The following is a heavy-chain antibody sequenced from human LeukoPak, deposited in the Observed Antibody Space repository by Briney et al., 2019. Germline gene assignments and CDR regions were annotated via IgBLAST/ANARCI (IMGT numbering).Heavy chain of an antibody. CDR2: INAGNGNT. V-gene: IGHV1-3*01. CDR1: GYTFTSYG. D-gene: IGHD3-22*01. J-gene: IGHJ4*02. Sequence: ASVKVSCKASGYTFTSYGISWVRQAPGQRLEWMGWINAGNGNTKYSQKFQGRVTITRDTSASTAYMELSSLRSEDTAVYYCATLYYYDSSGLVNWGQGTLVTVSS. CDR3: ATLYYYDSSGLVN.